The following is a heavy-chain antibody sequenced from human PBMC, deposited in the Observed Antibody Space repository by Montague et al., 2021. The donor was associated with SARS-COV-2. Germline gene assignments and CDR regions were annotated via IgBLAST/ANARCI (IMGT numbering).Heavy chain of an antibody. V-gene: IGHV4-39*07. CDR1: GDPISSTVYY. D-gene: IGHD3-10*01. CDR2: IYHTGXT. CDR3: VRVAWFGELSLADY. Sequence: SETLSLTCTVAGDPISSTVYYWGWMRQPPGKRLEWIGTIYHTGXTXYXXXXKXRVTLPVDTSKNQLSLNVTSVTAADTAVYFCVRVAWFGELSLADYWGQGTLVAVSS. J-gene: IGHJ4*02.